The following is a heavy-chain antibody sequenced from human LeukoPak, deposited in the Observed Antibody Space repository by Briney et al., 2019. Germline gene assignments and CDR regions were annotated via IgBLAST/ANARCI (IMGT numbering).Heavy chain of an antibody. CDR2: MRQDGSDK. CDR3: AKTRGYCSGGSCYCDY. V-gene: IGHV3-7*03. Sequence: GGSLTLSCAISGFTSSTAWLTWVRQAPGKGPEWVADMRQDGSDKYYLDSVKGRFTISRDNSKNTLYLLLNSLRAEDTAVYYCAKTRGYCSGGSCYCDYWGQGTLVSVSS. D-gene: IGHD2-15*01. J-gene: IGHJ4*02. CDR1: GFTSSTAW.